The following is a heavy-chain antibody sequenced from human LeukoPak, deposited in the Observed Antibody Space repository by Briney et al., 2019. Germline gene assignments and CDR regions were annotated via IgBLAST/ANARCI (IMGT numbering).Heavy chain of an antibody. CDR2: IYHSGST. V-gene: IGHV4-38-2*02. CDR3: AREGYGSEKDV. CDR1: GYSISSGYY. D-gene: IGHD3-10*01. J-gene: IGHJ6*04. Sequence: PSETLSLTCTVSGYSISSGYYWGWIRQPPGKGLEWIGSIYHSGSTYYNPSLKSRVTISVDTSKNQFSLKLSSVTAADTAVYYCAREGYGSEKDVWGKGTTVTVSS.